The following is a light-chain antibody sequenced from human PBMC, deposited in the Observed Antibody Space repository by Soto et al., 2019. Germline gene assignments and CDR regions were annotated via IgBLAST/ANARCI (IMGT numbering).Light chain of an antibody. CDR2: GAS. CDR1: QSVTSNY. CDR3: QQYGYSPPT. Sequence: EIVLTQSPGTLSLSPGERATLSCRASQSVTSNYLAWYQQGPGQAPRLLISGASSMTTGIPDRFRGSGSGTDCTLTISRLEPEDVAVYYCQQYGYSPPTFGLGTKVDIK. J-gene: IGKJ1*01. V-gene: IGKV3-20*01.